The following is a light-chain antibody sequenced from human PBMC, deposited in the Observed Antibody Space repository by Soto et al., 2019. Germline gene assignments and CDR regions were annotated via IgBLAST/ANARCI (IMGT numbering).Light chain of an antibody. CDR2: GNN. V-gene: IGLV1-40*01. CDR1: SSNIWAGYD. Sequence: QSVLTQPPSVPGAPGQTITISFTGSSSNIWAGYDVHWYQQLPGRAPKLLIYGNNNRPSGVPVRFSGSKSGTSVSLASTGLRGEDEADYHCQSYDSSLTNAVFGGGTQLTVL. J-gene: IGLJ2*01. CDR3: QSYDSSLTNAV.